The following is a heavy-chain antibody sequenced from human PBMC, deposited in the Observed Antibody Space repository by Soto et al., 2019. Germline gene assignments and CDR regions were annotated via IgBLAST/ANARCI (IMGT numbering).Heavy chain of an antibody. V-gene: IGHV3-30-3*01. CDR3: ARVTPGNNLYYFSGLDF. D-gene: IGHD1-1*01. J-gene: IGHJ6*02. CDR1: GFTFDTYG. Sequence: PVGSLRLSGVASGFTFDTYGIHWVSQAPGKGLQWVALISYEGSNTYYADSVRGRFTISRDNSKNTLYLQMNTLRPEDTGVYYCARVTPGNNLYYFSGLDFWGQGTSVTVSS. CDR2: ISYEGSNT.